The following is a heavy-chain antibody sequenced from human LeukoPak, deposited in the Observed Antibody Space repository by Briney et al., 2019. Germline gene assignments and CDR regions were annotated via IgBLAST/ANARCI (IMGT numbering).Heavy chain of an antibody. CDR1: GGTFSSYA. D-gene: IGHD6-19*01. V-gene: IGHV1-69*05. CDR2: IIPIFDTA. Sequence: SVKVSCKASGGTFSSYAISWVRQAPGQGLEWMGRIIPIFDTANYAQKFQGRVTITTDESTSTAYMELSSLRSEDTAVYYCARASAVAGTGASGYWGQGTLVTVSS. J-gene: IGHJ4*02. CDR3: ARASAVAGTGASGY.